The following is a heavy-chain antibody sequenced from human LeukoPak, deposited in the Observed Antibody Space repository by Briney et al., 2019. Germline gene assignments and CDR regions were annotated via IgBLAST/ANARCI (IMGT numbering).Heavy chain of an antibody. Sequence: SETLSLTCAVYGGSFSGYYWSWIRQPPGKGLEWIGEINHSGSTNYNPSLKSRVTISADTSKNQFSLKLSSVTAADTAVYYCARDHPPYIVVVPAAKPKPNYYYYYGMDVWGQGTTVTVSS. D-gene: IGHD2-2*01. CDR3: ARDHPPYIVVVPAAKPKPNYYYYYGMDV. V-gene: IGHV4-34*01. J-gene: IGHJ6*02. CDR2: INHSGST. CDR1: GGSFSGYY.